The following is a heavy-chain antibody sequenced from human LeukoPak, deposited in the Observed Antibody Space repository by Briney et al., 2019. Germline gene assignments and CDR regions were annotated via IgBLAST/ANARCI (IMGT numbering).Heavy chain of an antibody. CDR1: GFTFSSYA. CDR3: AKGIQWELPLEY. J-gene: IGHJ4*02. D-gene: IGHD1-26*01. CDR2: ISISGGST. Sequence: GGSLRLSCAAPGFTFSSYAMSWVRQAPGKGLEWVSAISISGGSTYYAGSVKGRFTISRDKSKNTLYLQMNTLRAEDTAIYYCAKGIQWELPLEYWGQGTLVTVSS. V-gene: IGHV3-23*01.